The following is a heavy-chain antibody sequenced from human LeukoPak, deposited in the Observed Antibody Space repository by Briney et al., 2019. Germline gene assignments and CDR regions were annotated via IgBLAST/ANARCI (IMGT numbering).Heavy chain of an antibody. Sequence: SETLSLTCTVSGGSVSSYYWSWIRQTPEKGLEWIGYMSYSGRTDYGPSLKSRVTMSVDTSKNQFSLKMSYVTAADTGVYYCGRVTGYMIEDYFDYWGQGTLVTVSS. D-gene: IGHD3-22*01. J-gene: IGHJ4*02. CDR2: MSYSGRT. V-gene: IGHV4-59*02. CDR3: GRVTGYMIEDYFDY. CDR1: GGSVSSYY.